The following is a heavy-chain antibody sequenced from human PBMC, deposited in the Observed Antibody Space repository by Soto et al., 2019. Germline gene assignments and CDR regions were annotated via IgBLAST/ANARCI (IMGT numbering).Heavy chain of an antibody. CDR3: ARRQYSSDY. CDR2: IYYSGST. V-gene: IGHV4-39*01. D-gene: IGHD6-6*01. J-gene: IGHJ4*02. Sequence: QLQLQESGPGLVKPSETLSLTCTVSGGSISSSSYYWGWIRQPPGKGLEWIGSIYYSGSTYYNPSLKSRHTISVDTSKNQFSLKLSSVPAANTAVYYCARRQYSSDYWGQGTLVTVSA. CDR1: GGSISSSSYY.